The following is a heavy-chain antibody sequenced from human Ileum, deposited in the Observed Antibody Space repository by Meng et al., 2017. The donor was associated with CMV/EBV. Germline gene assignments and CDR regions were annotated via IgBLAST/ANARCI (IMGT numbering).Heavy chain of an antibody. CDR1: GGTCSRSA. D-gene: IGHD1-26*01. CDR3: ARGLPHLAGATGFDY. V-gene: IGHV1-18*01. J-gene: IGHJ4*02. CDR2: FSPYSRHS. Sequence: QGHLVQGGVDIRKRGPSVKVACKAHGGTCSRSATNWVRQSPGQGLEWLGWFSPYSRHSKSAQKFNNRVTMTTDISTGTAYLEFRSLRVDDTAIYYCARGLPHLAGATGFDYWGQGTLVTVSS.